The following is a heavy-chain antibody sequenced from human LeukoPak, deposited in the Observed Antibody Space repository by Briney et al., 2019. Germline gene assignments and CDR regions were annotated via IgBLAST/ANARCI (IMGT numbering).Heavy chain of an antibody. V-gene: IGHV3-33*08. Sequence: GGSLRLSCAASGFTFSSYEMNWVRQAPGKGLEWVAVIWYDGSNKYYADSVKGRFTISRDNSKNTLYLQMNSLRAEDTAVYYCARAEYQLLWLREYYYYGMDVWGKGTTVTVSS. J-gene: IGHJ6*04. D-gene: IGHD2-2*01. CDR1: GFTFSSYE. CDR2: IWYDGSNK. CDR3: ARAEYQLLWLREYYYYGMDV.